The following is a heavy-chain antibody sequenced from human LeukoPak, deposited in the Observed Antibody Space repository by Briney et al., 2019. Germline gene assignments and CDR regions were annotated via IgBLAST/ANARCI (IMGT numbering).Heavy chain of an antibody. V-gene: IGHV3-23*01. CDR1: GFTFSSYW. CDR2: ISHVGGSS. J-gene: IGHJ6*03. D-gene: IGHD6-19*01. Sequence: GGSLRLSCAASGFTFSSYWMSWVRQAPGKGLEWVSAISHVGGSSYYADSVKGRFTISRDNSKNLLYLQMNSLRDEDTAVHYCAKGGWLGIFQYYYMDVWGEGTTVTVSS. CDR3: AKGGWLGIFQYYYMDV.